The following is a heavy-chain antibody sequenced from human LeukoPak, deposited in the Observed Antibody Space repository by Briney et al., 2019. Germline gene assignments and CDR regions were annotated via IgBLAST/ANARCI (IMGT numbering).Heavy chain of an antibody. D-gene: IGHD1-26*01. CDR1: GFSFSTYW. Sequence: GGSLRLSCAAYGFSFSTYWMTWVRQAPGKGLEWVANIKEDGSEKYYVDSVRGRFTISRDNAKNSLYLHMNSLRAEDTAVYYCARVLRGGNLDMLFDYWGQGTLVTVSP. V-gene: IGHV3-7*01. CDR2: IKEDGSEK. J-gene: IGHJ4*02. CDR3: ARVLRGGNLDMLFDY.